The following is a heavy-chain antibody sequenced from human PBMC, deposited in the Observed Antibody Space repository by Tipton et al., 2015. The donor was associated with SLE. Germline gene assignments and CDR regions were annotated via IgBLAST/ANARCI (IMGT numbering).Heavy chain of an antibody. V-gene: IGHV4-59*01. J-gene: IGHJ4*02. CDR3: ARDRGSGSHPSLFDY. D-gene: IGHD1-26*01. CDR2: INHSGST. CDR1: GGSISSYY. Sequence: TLSLTCTVSGGSISSYYWSWIRQPPGKGLEWIGEINHSGSTNYNPSLKSRVTISVDTSKNQFSLKLSSVTAADTAVYYCARDRGSGSHPSLFDYWGQGTLVTVSS.